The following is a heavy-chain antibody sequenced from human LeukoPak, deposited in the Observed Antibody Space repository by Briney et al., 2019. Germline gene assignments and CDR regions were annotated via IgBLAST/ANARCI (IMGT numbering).Heavy chain of an antibody. CDR2: IYYSRST. CDR1: GVTISSYY. D-gene: IGHD3-3*01. J-gene: IGHJ5*02. Sequence: PSETLSLTCTVSGVTISSYYWSWIRQPPGKGLEWIGYIYYSRSTNYNPSLNSRVTISVDTSKNPFSLKLSPVTAADTAVYYCARVRFLGSNWFDPWGRGTLVTVSS. CDR3: ARVRFLGSNWFDP. V-gene: IGHV4-59*01.